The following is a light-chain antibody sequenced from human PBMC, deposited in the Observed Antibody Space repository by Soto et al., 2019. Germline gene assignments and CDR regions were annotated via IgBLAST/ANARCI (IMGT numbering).Light chain of an antibody. V-gene: IGKV3-15*01. J-gene: IGKJ2*01. Sequence: EIVMTQSPATLSASPGERATLSCRASQSVSTSLAWYQQKPGQAPRLLIYDASTMATGIPARFSGSGSGTEFTLTISGLQSEDFAVYYCQQYNNWPPYTFGQGTKLEI. CDR2: DAS. CDR1: QSVSTS. CDR3: QQYNNWPPYT.